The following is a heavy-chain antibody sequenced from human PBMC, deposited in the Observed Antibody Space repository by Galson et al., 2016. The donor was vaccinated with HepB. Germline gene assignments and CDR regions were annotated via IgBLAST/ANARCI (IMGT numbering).Heavy chain of an antibody. J-gene: IGHJ4*02. CDR3: AKDYSSGWFGAGGFEH. V-gene: IGHV3-9*01. Sequence: LRLSCAASEFTFDDYAMHWVRQVPGKGLEWVSGISWNSGSSGYADSVKGRFTVSRDNAKNSLYLQMNNLRAEDTAFYFCAKDYSSGWFGAGGFEHWGQGTLVTVSS. CDR1: EFTFDDYA. CDR2: ISWNSGSS. D-gene: IGHD6-19*01.